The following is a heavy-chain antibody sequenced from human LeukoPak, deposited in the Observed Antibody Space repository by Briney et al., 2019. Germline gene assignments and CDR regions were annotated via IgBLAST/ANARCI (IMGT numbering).Heavy chain of an antibody. CDR1: GFTFSSYE. Sequence: GGSLRLSCAASGFTFSSYEMNWVRQAPGKGLEWVSYISSSGGTRYYADSVKGRFTISRDNAKNSLYLQMNSLRAEDTAVFYCARYTSNVVGKRHYIDHWGQGTLVTVSS. J-gene: IGHJ4*02. V-gene: IGHV3-48*03. D-gene: IGHD1-26*01. CDR3: ARYTSNVVGKRHYIDH. CDR2: ISSSGGTR.